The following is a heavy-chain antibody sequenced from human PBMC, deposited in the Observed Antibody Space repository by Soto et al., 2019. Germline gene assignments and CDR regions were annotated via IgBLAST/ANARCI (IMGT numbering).Heavy chain of an antibody. D-gene: IGHD6-19*01. CDR2: IYHSGST. J-gene: IGHJ4*02. V-gene: IGHV4-30-2*01. CDR3: ARAGGSGAVAVDY. CDR1: GGSISSGGYS. Sequence: QLQLQESGSGLVKPSQTLSLTCAVSGGSISSGGYSWSWIRQPPGKGLEWIGYIYHSGSTYYNPSLKRRVTISVDRSKNQFSLKLSSVTAADTAVYYCARAGGSGAVAVDYWGQGTLVTVSS.